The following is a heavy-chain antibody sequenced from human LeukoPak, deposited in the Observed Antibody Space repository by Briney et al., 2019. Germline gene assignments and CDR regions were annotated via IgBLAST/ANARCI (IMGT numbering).Heavy chain of an antibody. J-gene: IGHJ3*02. V-gene: IGHV5-51*01. CDR3: ARREWSSLWGLTAFDI. CDR1: GYSFTSYW. D-gene: IGHD2-8*01. CDR2: IYPGDSDT. Sequence: GESLKISCKGSGYSFTSYWIGWVRQMPGKGLEWMGIIYPGDSDTRYSPSFQGQVTISADKSISTAYLQWSSLKASDTATYYCARREWSSLWGLTAFDIWGQGTMVTVSS.